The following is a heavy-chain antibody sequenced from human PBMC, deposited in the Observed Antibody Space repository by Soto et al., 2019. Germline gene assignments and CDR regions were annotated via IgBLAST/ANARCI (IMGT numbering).Heavy chain of an antibody. Sequence: GGSLRLSCAASGFTFSSYAMHWVRQAPGKGLEWVAVISFDGSNKYYADSVKGRFTISRDNSKNTLYLQMNSLRAEDTAVYYCARGGYCSSTSCFSDYYGMDVWGQGTTVTVSS. J-gene: IGHJ6*02. CDR2: ISFDGSNK. D-gene: IGHD2-2*01. CDR3: ARGGYCSSTSCFSDYYGMDV. V-gene: IGHV3-30-3*01. CDR1: GFTFSSYA.